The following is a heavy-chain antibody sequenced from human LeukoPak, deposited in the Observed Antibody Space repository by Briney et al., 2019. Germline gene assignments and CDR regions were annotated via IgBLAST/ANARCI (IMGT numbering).Heavy chain of an antibody. V-gene: IGHV4-39*01. J-gene: IGHJ5*02. CDR3: ARSVDYFDSSDYYWGSTKIDT. D-gene: IGHD3-22*01. Sequence: SETLTLTCTVSGGSISSSSYYWGWIRQSPVKGLEWIGSISYSGSTYYNPSLKSRVTISVDTSKNQFSLNLNSVTAADTAVYFCARSVDYFDSSDYYWGSTKIDTWGQGTLVTVSS. CDR2: ISYSGST. CDR1: GGSISSSSYY.